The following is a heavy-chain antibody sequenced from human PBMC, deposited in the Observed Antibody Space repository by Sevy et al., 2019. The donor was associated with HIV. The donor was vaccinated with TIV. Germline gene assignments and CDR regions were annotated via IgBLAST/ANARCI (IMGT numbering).Heavy chain of an antibody. CDR1: GSTFSNYF. V-gene: IGHV3-21*01. D-gene: IGHD3-10*01. Sequence: GGSLRLSCAASGSTFSNYFMNWVRQAPGKGLEWVSSISSGSSYIFYADSLKGRFTISRDNAKNSLYLHMNSLRAEDTAVYYCARGDYYGSLYYFDYWGPGTLVTVSS. CDR2: ISSGSSYI. CDR3: ARGDYYGSLYYFDY. J-gene: IGHJ4*02.